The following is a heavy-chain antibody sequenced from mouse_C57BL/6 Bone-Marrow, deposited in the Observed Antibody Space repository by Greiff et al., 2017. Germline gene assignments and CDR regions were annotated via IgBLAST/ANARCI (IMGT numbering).Heavy chain of an antibody. J-gene: IGHJ2*01. Sequence: VKLMESGAELVRPGASVTLSCKASGYTFTDYEMHWVKQTPVHGLEWIGAIDPETGGTAYNQKFKGKAILTADKSSSTAYMELRSLTSEDSAVYYCTRGIYYYGSVDYWGQGTTLTVSS. CDR1: GYTFTDYE. D-gene: IGHD1-1*01. CDR2: IDPETGGT. V-gene: IGHV1-15*01. CDR3: TRGIYYYGSVDY.